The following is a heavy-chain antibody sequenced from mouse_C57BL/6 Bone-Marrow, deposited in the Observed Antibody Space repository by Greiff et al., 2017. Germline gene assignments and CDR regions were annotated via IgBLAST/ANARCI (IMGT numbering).Heavy chain of an antibody. CDR3: AREGIYGSSQYYFDY. J-gene: IGHJ2*01. CDR2: IDPSDSYT. Sequence: VQLQQPGAELVMPGASVKLSCKASGYTFTSYWMHWVQQRPGQGLEWIGEIDPSDSYTNYNQKFKGKSTLTVDKSSSTAYMQLSSLTSEDSAVYYCAREGIYGSSQYYFDYWGQGTTLTVSS. V-gene: IGHV1-69*01. D-gene: IGHD1-1*01. CDR1: GYTFTSYW.